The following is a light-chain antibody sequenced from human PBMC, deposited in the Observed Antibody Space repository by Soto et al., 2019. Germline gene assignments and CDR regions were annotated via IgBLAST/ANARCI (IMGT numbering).Light chain of an antibody. CDR3: SSYTTTSTRVL. CDR1: NSDVGGYNF. CDR2: EVN. V-gene: IGLV2-14*01. Sequence: QSALTQPASVSGSPGQSITISCTGTNSDVGGYNFVSWYQQHPGKAPKLMIYEVNYRPSGVSHRFSGSKSGNTASLTISGLQADDEADYYCSSYTTTSTRVLFGGGTQLTVL. J-gene: IGLJ2*01.